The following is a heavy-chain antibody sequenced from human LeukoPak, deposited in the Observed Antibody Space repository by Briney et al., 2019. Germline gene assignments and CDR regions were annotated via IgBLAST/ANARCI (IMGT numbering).Heavy chain of an antibody. CDR3: AKTYYYDSSGLNAFDI. CDR1: GYTFTSYG. Sequence: ASVKVSCKASGYTFTSYGISWVRQAPGQGLEWMGWISGYNGNTNYAQKLQGRVTMTTDTSTSTAYMELRSLSSDDTAVYYCAKTYYYDSSGLNAFDIWGQGTMVTVSS. J-gene: IGHJ3*02. D-gene: IGHD3-22*01. V-gene: IGHV1-18*01. CDR2: ISGYNGNT.